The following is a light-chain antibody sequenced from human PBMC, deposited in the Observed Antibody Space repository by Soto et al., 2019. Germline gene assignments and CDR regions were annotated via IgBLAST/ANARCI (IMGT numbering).Light chain of an antibody. Sequence: QSVLTQPASVSGSPGQSITISCTGPSSDVGSYNLVSWYRQHPGKAPKLMIYEVSKRPSGVSNRFSGSKSGNTASLTISGLQAEDEADYYCCSYAGSFFGTGTKVTVL. CDR1: SSDVGSYNL. CDR2: EVS. J-gene: IGLJ1*01. V-gene: IGLV2-23*02. CDR3: CSYAGSF.